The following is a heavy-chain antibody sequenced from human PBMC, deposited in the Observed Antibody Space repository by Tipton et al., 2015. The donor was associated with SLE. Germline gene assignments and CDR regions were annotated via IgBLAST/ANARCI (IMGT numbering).Heavy chain of an antibody. CDR1: GGSISSGSYY. Sequence: TLSLTCTVSGGSISSGSYYWSWIRQPAGKGLEWIGYIYTSGSTNYNPSLKSRVTISVDTSKNQFSLKLSSVTAADTAVYYCARTGTETYYYGMDVWGQGTTVTVSS. CDR3: ARTGTETYYYGMDV. J-gene: IGHJ6*02. D-gene: IGHD1-1*01. CDR2: IYTSGST. V-gene: IGHV4-61*09.